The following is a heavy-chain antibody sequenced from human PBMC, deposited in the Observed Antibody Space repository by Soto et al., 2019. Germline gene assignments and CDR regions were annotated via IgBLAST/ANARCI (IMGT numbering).Heavy chain of an antibody. V-gene: IGHV4-31*03. CDR3: ARVTIYWYFDL. CDR2: IYYSGST. CDR1: GGSISSGGYY. Sequence: QVQLQESGPGLVKPSQTLSLTCTVSGGSISSGGYYWSWIRQHPGKGLEWIGYIYYSGSTYYNPSSKSXXTXSXXTSKNQFSLKLSSVTAADTAVYYCARVTIYWYFDLWGRGTLVTVSS. D-gene: IGHD3-3*01. J-gene: IGHJ2*01.